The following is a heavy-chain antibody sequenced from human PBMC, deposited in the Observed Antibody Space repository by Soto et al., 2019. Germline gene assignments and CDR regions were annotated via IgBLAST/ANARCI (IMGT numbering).Heavy chain of an antibody. V-gene: IGHV3-30*18. CDR2: ISYDGSNK. Sequence: QVQLVESGGGVVQPGRSLRLSCVASGFTFSSYGMHWVRQAPGKGLEWVAVISYDGSNKYYADSVKGRFTISRDNSKNTLYLQMNSLRAEDTAVYYCAKDPIGGYDFYYFDYWGQGTLVTVSS. CDR1: GFTFSSYG. J-gene: IGHJ4*02. CDR3: AKDPIGGYDFYYFDY. D-gene: IGHD5-12*01.